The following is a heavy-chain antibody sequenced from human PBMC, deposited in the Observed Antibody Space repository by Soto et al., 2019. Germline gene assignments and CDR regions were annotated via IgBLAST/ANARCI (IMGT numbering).Heavy chain of an antibody. V-gene: IGHV1-69*05. CDR3: ARVGPPADP. CDR1: GGTFSSYA. CDR2: INPIIGTA. Sequence: SVKVSCKASGGTFSSYAISWVRQAPGQGLEWMGGINPIIGTANYAQKFQGRVTITRDTSASTAYMEPSSLRSEDTAVYYCARVGPPADPWGQGTLVTVSS. J-gene: IGHJ5*02.